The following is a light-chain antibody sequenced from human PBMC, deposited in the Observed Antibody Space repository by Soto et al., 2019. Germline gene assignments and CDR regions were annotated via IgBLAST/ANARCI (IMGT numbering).Light chain of an antibody. CDR3: LSFDSSLSVV. J-gene: IGLJ2*01. CDR1: SSNIGAGYD. CDR2: GNT. V-gene: IGLV1-40*01. Sequence: QSVLTQPPSVSGAPGQRVTISCTGSSSNIGAGYDVPWYQQLPGRAPKLLIYGNTNRPSGVPDRFSGSKSGTSASLAITGLQAEDEADYNCLSFDSSLSVVFGGGTKLTVL.